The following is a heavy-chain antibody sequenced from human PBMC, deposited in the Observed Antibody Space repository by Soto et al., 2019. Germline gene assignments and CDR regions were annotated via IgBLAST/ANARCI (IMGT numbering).Heavy chain of an antibody. D-gene: IGHD1-26*01. CDR2: IIPIFGTA. J-gene: IGHJ6*02. V-gene: IGHV1-69*01. CDR1: GGTFSSYA. CDR3: ARVLVGATGYYYYYGMDV. Sequence: QVQLVQSGAEVKKPGSSVKVSCKASGGTFSSYAISWVRQAPGQGLEWMGGIIPIFGTANYAQKFQGRVTITADESTSTAYMELSSLRSEDTAVYYCARVLVGATGYYYYYGMDVWDQGTTVTVSS.